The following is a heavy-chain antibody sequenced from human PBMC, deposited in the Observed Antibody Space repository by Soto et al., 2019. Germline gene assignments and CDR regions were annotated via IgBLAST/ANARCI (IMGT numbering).Heavy chain of an antibody. Sequence: GGSLRLSCAASGFTFSSYAMHWVRQAPGKGLEWVAVISYDGSNKYYADSVKGRFTISRDNSKNTLYLQMNSLRAEDTAMYYCAVMSSRSDVLDVWGQGTMVTVSS. CDR3: AVMSSRSDVLDV. CDR2: ISYDGSNK. V-gene: IGHV3-30-3*01. J-gene: IGHJ3*01. D-gene: IGHD6-19*01. CDR1: GFTFSSYA.